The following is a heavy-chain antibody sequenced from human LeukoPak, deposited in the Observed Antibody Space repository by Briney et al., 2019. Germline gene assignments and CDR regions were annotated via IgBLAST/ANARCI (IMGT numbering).Heavy chain of an antibody. CDR2: VSHDGTNK. J-gene: IGHJ4*02. V-gene: IGHV3-30*04. D-gene: IGHD6-13*01. CDR1: GFIFSRYA. Sequence: GGSLRLSCEASGFIFSRYAMNWVRQAPGKGLEWVAVVSHDGTNKDYADSVKGRFTISRDNSRNTMSLHLDSLRVEDTAVYYCAREWDFGKTSRWYVGFDCWGQGTLVIVSS. CDR3: AREWDFGKTSRWYVGFDC.